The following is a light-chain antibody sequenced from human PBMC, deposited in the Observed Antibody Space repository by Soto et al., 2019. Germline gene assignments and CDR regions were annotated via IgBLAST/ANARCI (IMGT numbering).Light chain of an antibody. CDR3: QSYDSSLSVWV. CDR1: SSNIGAGYD. CDR2: GNS. Sequence: QSVLTQPPSVSGAQGQRVTISCTGGSSNIGAGYDVHWYQQLPGTAPKLLIYGNSNRPSGVPDRFSGSKSGTSASLAITGLQAEDEADYYCQSYDSSLSVWVFGGGTKLTVL. J-gene: IGLJ3*02. V-gene: IGLV1-40*01.